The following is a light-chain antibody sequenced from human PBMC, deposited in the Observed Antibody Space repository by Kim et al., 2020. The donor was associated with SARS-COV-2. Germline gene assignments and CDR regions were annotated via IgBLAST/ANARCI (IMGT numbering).Light chain of an antibody. CDR3: QSYDSSLRV. Sequence: PGQRVIISCPGSSSNIGAPYDVHWYQQLPGTAPKLLIYDTSNRPSGVPDRFSGSKSGTSASLAITGLQAEDEADYYCQSYDSSLRVFGGGTQLTVL. J-gene: IGLJ2*01. CDR2: DTS. CDR1: SSNIGAPYD. V-gene: IGLV1-40*01.